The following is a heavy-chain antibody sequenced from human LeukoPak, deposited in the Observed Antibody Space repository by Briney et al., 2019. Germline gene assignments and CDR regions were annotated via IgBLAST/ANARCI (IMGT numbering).Heavy chain of an antibody. CDR1: GSTFSSYS. CDR2: ISSSSSYI. D-gene: IGHD3-3*01. CDR3: ARDPPSGYRNNWFDP. V-gene: IGHV3-21*01. Sequence: PGGSLRLSCAASGSTFSSYSMNWVRQAPGKGLEWVSSISSSSSYIYYADSVKGRFTISRDNAKNSLYLQMNSLRAEDTAVYYCARDPPSGYRNNWFDPWGQGTLVTVSS. J-gene: IGHJ5*02.